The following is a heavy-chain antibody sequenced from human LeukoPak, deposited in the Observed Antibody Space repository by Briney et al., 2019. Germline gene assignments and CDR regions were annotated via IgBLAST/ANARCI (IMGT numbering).Heavy chain of an antibody. CDR3: REYSAGYLLDY. J-gene: IGHJ4*02. CDR1: GGSISSGDYY. CDR2: IYYSGST. V-gene: IGHV4-30-4*01. D-gene: IGHD5-18*01. Sequence: PSETLSLTCTVSGGSISSGDYYWSWIRQPPGKGLEWIGYIYYSGSTYYNPSLESRVTVSIDTSKNQFSLKLRSVTAADTAVYYCREYSAGYLLDYWGQGTLVTASS.